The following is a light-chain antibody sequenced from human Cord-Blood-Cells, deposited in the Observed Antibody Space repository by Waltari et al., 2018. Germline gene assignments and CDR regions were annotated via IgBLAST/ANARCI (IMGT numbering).Light chain of an antibody. CDR2: GAS. CDR3: QQYGSSYT. V-gene: IGKV3-20*01. J-gene: IGKJ2*01. CDR1: QSVSSSY. Sequence: EIVLTQSPGTPSLSLGERATLSCRACQSVSSSYLAWYQQKPSQAHRLLIYGASSRATGIPDRFSGSGSGTDFTLTISRLEPEDFAVYYCQQYGSSYTFGQGTKLEIK.